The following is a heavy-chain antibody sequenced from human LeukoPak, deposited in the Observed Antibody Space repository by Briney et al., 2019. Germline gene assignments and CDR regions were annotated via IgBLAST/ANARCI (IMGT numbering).Heavy chain of an antibody. CDR2: ISGSGGST. Sequence: GGSLRLSCAATGFTFSSYAMSWVRQAPGKGLEWVSAISGSGGSTYYADSVKGRFTISRDNSKNTVYLQMNSLRAEDTASYYCAKSMVATGKPVDDSWGQGTLVTVSS. CDR1: GFTFSSYA. J-gene: IGHJ4*02. CDR3: AKSMVATGKPVDDS. V-gene: IGHV3-23*01. D-gene: IGHD5-12*01.